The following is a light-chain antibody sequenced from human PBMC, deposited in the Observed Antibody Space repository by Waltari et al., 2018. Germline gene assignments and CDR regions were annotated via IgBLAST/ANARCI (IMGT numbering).Light chain of an antibody. CDR2: ATS. J-gene: IGLJ2*01. CDR3: LISFGGAEEI. Sequence: HAAVTQEPTLTVSTAGTAAPPSSCNTGPVTTDHYPIWFQQKPGQAPRTLSYATSNKHSWTPVRFSGSLLGGKAALTLSGAQPEAEADYYCLISFGGAEEIFGGGTQLTVL. V-gene: IGLV7-46*01. CDR1: TGPVTTDHY.